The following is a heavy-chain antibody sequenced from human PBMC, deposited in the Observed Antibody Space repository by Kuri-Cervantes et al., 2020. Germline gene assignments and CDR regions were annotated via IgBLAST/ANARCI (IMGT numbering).Heavy chain of an antibody. CDR1: GGSISSYY. J-gene: IGHJ5*02. CDR2: IYYSGST. CDR3: ARPSSLDWFDP. V-gene: IGHV4-59*08. Sequence: SETLSLTCTVSGGSISSYYWSWIRQAPGKGLEWIGYIYYSGSTNYNPSLKSRVTISVDTSKNQFSLKLSSVTAADTAVYYCARPSSLDWFDPWGQGTLVTVSS.